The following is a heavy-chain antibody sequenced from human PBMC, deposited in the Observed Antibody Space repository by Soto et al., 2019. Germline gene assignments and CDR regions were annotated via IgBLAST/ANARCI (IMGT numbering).Heavy chain of an antibody. CDR3: ARDLTIVPATHPRLENYGMDV. CDR2: ISPYNGHT. J-gene: IGHJ6*02. Sequence: VQLVQSAGEVKKPGASVKVSCKASGYSFTSYGISWVRRAPGQGLEWMGWISPYNGHTQFVERFQGRVTMTTDTSTNTAYMELRNLRSDDTAHYYCARDLTIVPATHPRLENYGMDVWGQGTTVIVSS. V-gene: IGHV1-18*01. D-gene: IGHD2-2*01. CDR1: GYSFTSYG.